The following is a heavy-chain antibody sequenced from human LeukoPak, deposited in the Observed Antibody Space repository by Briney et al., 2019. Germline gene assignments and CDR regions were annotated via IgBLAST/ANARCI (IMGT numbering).Heavy chain of an antibody. D-gene: IGHD5-12*01. J-gene: IGHJ3*02. CDR3: ARGGYFDKEAFDI. CDR2: IYYGGST. Sequence: SETLSLTCTVSGGSISSYYWSWIRQPPGKGLEWIGYIYYGGSTNYNPSLKSRVTISVDTSKNQFSLKLSSVTAADMAVYYCARGGYFDKEAFDIWGQGTMVTVSS. V-gene: IGHV4-59*01. CDR1: GGSISSYY.